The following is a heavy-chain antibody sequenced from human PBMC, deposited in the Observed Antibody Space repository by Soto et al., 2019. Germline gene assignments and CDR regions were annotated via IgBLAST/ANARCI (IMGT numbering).Heavy chain of an antibody. V-gene: IGHV3-23*01. Sequence: EVQLLESGGGLVQPGGSLRLSCAASGFPFSNYAMNWVRQAPGKGLEWVSTISGGGGSTYYADSVKGRFTVSRDNSKNTLYLQMNGLRAEDTAVYYCAKTSSGGPYYFDYWGQGTLVTSPQ. J-gene: IGHJ4*02. CDR1: GFPFSNYA. CDR3: AKTSSGGPYYFDY. CDR2: ISGGGGST. D-gene: IGHD2-15*01.